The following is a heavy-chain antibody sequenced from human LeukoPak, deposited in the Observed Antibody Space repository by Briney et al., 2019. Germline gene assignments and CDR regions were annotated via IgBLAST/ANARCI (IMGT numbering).Heavy chain of an antibody. V-gene: IGHV1-18*01. J-gene: IGHJ4*02. CDR1: GYTFTSYG. CDR3: ARDQEAVAGNDY. D-gene: IGHD6-19*01. Sequence: ASVKVSCKASGYTFTSYGISWVRQAPGQGLEWMGWISAYNGNTNYAQKIQGRVTMTTDTSTSTAYRELRSLRSDDTAVYYCARDQEAVAGNDYWGQGTLVTVSS. CDR2: ISAYNGNT.